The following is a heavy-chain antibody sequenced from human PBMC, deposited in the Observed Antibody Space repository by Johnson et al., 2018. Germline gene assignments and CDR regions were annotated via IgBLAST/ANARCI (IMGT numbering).Heavy chain of an antibody. CDR2: INGDGSST. D-gene: IGHD3-10*01. CDR3: ARVYYYGSGSFLYYMDV. V-gene: IGHV3-74*02. Sequence: VQLLESGGGLVQPGGSLRLSCAASGFTFSSYWMHWVRQAPGKGLVWVSRINGDGSSTSYADSVRGRLPISRDNAKNTLYLQMNSLRAEDTEWYYCARVYYYGSGSFLYYMDVWGKGTTVTVSS. CDR1: GFTFSSYW. J-gene: IGHJ6*03.